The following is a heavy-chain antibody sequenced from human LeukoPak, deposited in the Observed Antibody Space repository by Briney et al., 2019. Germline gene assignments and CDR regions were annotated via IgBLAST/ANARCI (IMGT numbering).Heavy chain of an antibody. D-gene: IGHD4-23*01. Sequence: GRSLRLSCAASGFTVSSNYMSWVRQAPGKGLEWVSVIYSGGSTYYADSVKGRFTISRDNSKNTLYLQMNSLRAEDTAVYYCARVFRSGVRNSPYYYYYYMDVWGKGTTVTVSS. CDR1: GFTVSSNY. V-gene: IGHV3-53*01. CDR2: IYSGGST. J-gene: IGHJ6*03. CDR3: ARVFRSGVRNSPYYYYYYMDV.